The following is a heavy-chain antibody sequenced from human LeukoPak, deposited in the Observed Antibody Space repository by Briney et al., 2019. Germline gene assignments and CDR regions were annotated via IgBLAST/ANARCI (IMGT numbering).Heavy chain of an antibody. Sequence: VASVKVSCKASGYTFTGYYMHWVRQAPGQGLEWMGWINPNSGGTNYAQKFQGRVTMTRDTSISTAYMELSRLRSDDTAVYYCARGYCSGGSCYQNFGYWGQGTLVTVSS. CDR1: GYTFTGYY. D-gene: IGHD2-15*01. V-gene: IGHV1-2*02. J-gene: IGHJ4*02. CDR2: INPNSGGT. CDR3: ARGYCSGGSCYQNFGY.